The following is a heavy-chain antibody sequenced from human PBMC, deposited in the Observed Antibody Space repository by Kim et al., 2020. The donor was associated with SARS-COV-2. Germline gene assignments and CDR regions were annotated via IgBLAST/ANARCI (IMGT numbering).Heavy chain of an antibody. J-gene: IGHJ4*02. CDR3: ARDPDYDFWSGTGDY. Sequence: SETLSLTCAVSGGSISSSNWWSWVRQPPGKGLEWIGEIYHSGSTNYNPSLKSRVTISVDKSKNQFSLKRSSVTAADTAVYYCARDPDYDFWSGTGDYWGQGTLVTVSS. V-gene: IGHV4-4*02. CDR2: IYHSGST. D-gene: IGHD3-3*01. CDR1: GGSISSSNW.